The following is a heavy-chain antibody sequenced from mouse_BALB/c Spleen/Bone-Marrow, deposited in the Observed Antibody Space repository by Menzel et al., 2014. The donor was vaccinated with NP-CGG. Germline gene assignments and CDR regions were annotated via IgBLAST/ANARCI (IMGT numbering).Heavy chain of an antibody. Sequence: EVKVVESGGGLVKPGGSLKLSCAAYGFTFSAYSMSWVRQTPEKRLEWVATISSGGHDTYYPDSVKGRFTISRDNAKNTLYLQMNSLKSVDSAVYYCSKDGGYDYSYYFDYWGQGTTLTVSS. J-gene: IGHJ2*01. CDR2: ISSGGHDT. V-gene: IGHV5-6-4*01. CDR3: SKDGGYDYSYYFDY. CDR1: GFTFSAYS. D-gene: IGHD2-4*01.